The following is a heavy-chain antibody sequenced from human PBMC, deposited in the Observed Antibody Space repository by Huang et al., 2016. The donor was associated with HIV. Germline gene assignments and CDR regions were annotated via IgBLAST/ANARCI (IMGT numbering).Heavy chain of an antibody. CDR2: ISISGGRT. CDR3: AKDHYFGSGNYWYFDL. Sequence: EVQLLESGGGLVQPGGSLRLSCAASGFTVSNYAMSWVRQAPVKGREWVSAISISGGRTCYADSVKGRFTISRDNSKNTLYLQMNSLRAEDTAVYYCAKDHYFGSGNYWYFDLWGRGTLVTVSS. CDR1: GFTVSNYA. J-gene: IGHJ2*01. D-gene: IGHD3-10*01. V-gene: IGHV3-23*01.